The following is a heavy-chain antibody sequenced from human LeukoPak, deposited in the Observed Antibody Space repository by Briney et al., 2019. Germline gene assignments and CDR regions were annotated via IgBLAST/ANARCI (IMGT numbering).Heavy chain of an antibody. Sequence: HPSETLSLTCAVYGGSFSGYYWSWIRQPPGKGLEWIGEINHSGSTNYNPSLKSRVTISVDTSKNQFSLKLSSVTAADTAAYYCARRMYGSGSYYNVRRAFDIWGQGTMVTVSS. CDR1: GGSFSGYY. D-gene: IGHD3-10*01. CDR2: INHSGST. J-gene: IGHJ3*02. V-gene: IGHV4-34*01. CDR3: ARRMYGSGSYYNVRRAFDI.